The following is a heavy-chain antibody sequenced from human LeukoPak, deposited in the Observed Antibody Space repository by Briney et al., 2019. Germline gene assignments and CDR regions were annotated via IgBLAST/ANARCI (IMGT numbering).Heavy chain of an antibody. V-gene: IGHV3-23*01. CDR3: AKDFGSIVGATSSFDY. CDR1: GFIFSNYA. CDR2: ILGSGGST. Sequence: GASLSLSCGACGFIFSNYAMSGVRQAGGKGLEWVSAILGSGGSTYYADSVKGRFTISRDDSKNTLYLQMNSLRAEDTAVYYCAKDFGSIVGATSSFDYWGQGALVTVSS. J-gene: IGHJ4*02. D-gene: IGHD1-26*01.